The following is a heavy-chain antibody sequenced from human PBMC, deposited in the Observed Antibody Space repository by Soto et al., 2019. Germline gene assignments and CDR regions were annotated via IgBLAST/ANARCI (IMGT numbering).Heavy chain of an antibody. Sequence: GGSLRLSCAASGCTFSSYWMSWVRQAPGKGLEWVANIKQDGSEKYYVDSVKGRFTISRDNAKNSLYLQMNSLRDEDTAVYYCARENDYVWGSYRLNWFDSWGQGT. V-gene: IGHV3-7*01. J-gene: IGHJ5*01. CDR1: GCTFSSYW. D-gene: IGHD3-16*02. CDR3: ARENDYVWGSYRLNWFDS. CDR2: IKQDGSEK.